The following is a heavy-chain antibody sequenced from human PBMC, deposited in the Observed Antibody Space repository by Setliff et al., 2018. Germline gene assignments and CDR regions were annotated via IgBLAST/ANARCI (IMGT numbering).Heavy chain of an antibody. CDR3: ARGTVLRYFDWGDIHY. CDR2: INTNTGNP. J-gene: IGHJ4*02. D-gene: IGHD3-9*01. Sequence: ASVKVSCKASGYTFRSYAMNWVRQAPGQGLEWMGWINTNTGNPTYAQGFTGRFVFSLDTSVSTAYLQISSLKAEDTAVYYCARGTVLRYFDWGDIHYWGQGTLVTVSS. V-gene: IGHV7-4-1*02. CDR1: GYTFRSYA.